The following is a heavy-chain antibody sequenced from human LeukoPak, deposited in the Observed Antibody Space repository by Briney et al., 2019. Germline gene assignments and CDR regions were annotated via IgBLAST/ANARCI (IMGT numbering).Heavy chain of an antibody. J-gene: IGHJ3*02. CDR3: ARGDNNAFDI. CDR2: ISGDESTT. V-gene: IGHV3-74*01. CDR1: GFTFSTYW. D-gene: IGHD2-15*01. Sequence: GGSLRLSCVTSGFTFSTYWMHWVRQAPGKGLVWVAHISGDESTTRYADSVKGRLTISRDNAKNTLYLQMNSLRAEDTAVYYCARGDNNAFDIWGQGTMVTVSS.